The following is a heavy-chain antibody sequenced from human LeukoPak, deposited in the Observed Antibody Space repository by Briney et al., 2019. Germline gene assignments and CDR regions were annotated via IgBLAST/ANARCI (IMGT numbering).Heavy chain of an antibody. D-gene: IGHD2-2*01. V-gene: IGHV1-2*02. J-gene: IGHJ4*02. CDR3: ARVGVYCTSTSCHDY. Sequence: ASVKVSCKASGYTFTGYYMHWVRQAPGQGLEWMGWINPNSGGTNYAQKFQGRVTMTRDTSISTAYMELSRLRSDDTAVYYCARVGVYCTSTSCHDYWGQGTLVTVSS. CDR1: GYTFTGYY. CDR2: INPNSGGT.